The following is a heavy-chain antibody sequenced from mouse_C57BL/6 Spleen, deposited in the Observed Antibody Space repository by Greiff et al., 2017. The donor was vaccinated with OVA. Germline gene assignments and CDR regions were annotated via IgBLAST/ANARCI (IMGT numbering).Heavy chain of an antibody. J-gene: IGHJ2*01. D-gene: IGHD4-1*01. CDR1: GYSITSGYY. Sequence: EVQLQESGPGLVKPSQSLSLTCSVTGYSITSGYYWNWIRQFPGNKLEWMGYISYDGSNNYNPSLKNRISITRDTSKNQFFLKLNSVTTEDTATYYCARGSNIFDYWGQGTTLTVSS. CDR3: ARGSNIFDY. CDR2: ISYDGSN. V-gene: IGHV3-6*01.